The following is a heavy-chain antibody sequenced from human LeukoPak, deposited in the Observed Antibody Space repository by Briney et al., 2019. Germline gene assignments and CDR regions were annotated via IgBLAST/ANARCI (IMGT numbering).Heavy chain of an antibody. Sequence: GASVKVSCKASGYTFTGYYMHWVRQAPGQGLEWMGWINPNSGGTNYAQKFQGRVTMTRDTSISTAYMELSRLRSDDTAVYYRARDLMYYYDSSGHPWGQGTLVTVSS. CDR1: GYTFTGYY. CDR3: ARDLMYYYDSSGHP. J-gene: IGHJ5*02. V-gene: IGHV1-2*02. D-gene: IGHD3-22*01. CDR2: INPNSGGT.